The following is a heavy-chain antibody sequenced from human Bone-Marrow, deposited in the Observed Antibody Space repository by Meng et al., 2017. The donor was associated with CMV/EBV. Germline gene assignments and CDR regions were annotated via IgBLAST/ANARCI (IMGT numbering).Heavy chain of an antibody. CDR3: ARSVVPVAVYDY. V-gene: IGHV4-39*07. CDR1: GGSISSSSYY. J-gene: IGHJ4*02. D-gene: IGHD2-2*01. Sequence: SETLSLTCTVSGGSISSSSYYWGWIRQPPGKGLEWIGSIYYSGSTYYNPSLKSRVTISVDTSKNQFSLKLSSVTAADTAVYYCARSVVPVAVYDYWGQGTLVTVSS. CDR2: IYYSGST.